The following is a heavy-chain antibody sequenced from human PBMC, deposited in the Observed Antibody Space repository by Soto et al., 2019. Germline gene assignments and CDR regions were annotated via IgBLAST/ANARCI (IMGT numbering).Heavy chain of an antibody. CDR3: AREGPGRDMDV. V-gene: IGHV3-21*01. J-gene: IGHJ6*02. CDR1: VFIFSTYT. CDR2: IDSSSDYI. Sequence: KTGGSLRLSCAASVFIFSTYTMNWVRQAPGKGLEWISSIDSSSDYIYYADSVKGRFTISGDNAKNSLYLQMNSLRAEDTAVYYCAREGPGRDMDVWGQGTTVTVSS. D-gene: IGHD3-10*01.